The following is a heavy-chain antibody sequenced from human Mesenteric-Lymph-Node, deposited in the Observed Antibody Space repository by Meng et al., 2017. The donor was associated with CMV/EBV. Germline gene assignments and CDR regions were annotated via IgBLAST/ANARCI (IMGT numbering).Heavy chain of an antibody. Sequence: SETLSLTCIVSGGSISGYYWSWIRQPPGGGLEWIGYIYYSGSTRYNPSLKSRVTISVDTSKNQFSLRLSSVTAADTAVYYCARESSITTERLFDYWGQGTLVTVSS. CDR1: GGSISGYY. V-gene: IGHV4-59*01. CDR3: ARESSITTERLFDY. J-gene: IGHJ4*02. CDR2: IYYSGST. D-gene: IGHD2-2*01.